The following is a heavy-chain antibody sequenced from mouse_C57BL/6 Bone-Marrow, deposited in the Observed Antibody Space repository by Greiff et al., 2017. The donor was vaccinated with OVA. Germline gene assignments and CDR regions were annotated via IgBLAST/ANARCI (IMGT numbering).Heavy chain of an antibody. D-gene: IGHD2-3*01. Sequence: EVKLQESGPELVKPGDSVKISCKASGYSFTGYFMNWVMQSHGKSLEWIGRINPYNGDTFYNQKFKGKATLTVDKSSSTAHMELRSLTSEDSAVYYCARSRDGYFYFDYWGQGTTLTVSS. J-gene: IGHJ2*01. V-gene: IGHV1-20*01. CDR3: ARSRDGYFYFDY. CDR2: INPYNGDT. CDR1: GYSFTGYF.